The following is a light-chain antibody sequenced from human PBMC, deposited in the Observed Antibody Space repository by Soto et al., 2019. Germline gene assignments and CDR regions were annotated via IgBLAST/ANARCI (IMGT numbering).Light chain of an antibody. V-gene: IGLV2-14*01. CDR2: EVS. CDR1: SSDVGGYNY. J-gene: IGLJ2*01. CDR3: SSYTSSSTVGV. Sequence: QSALTQPASVSGSPGQSITISCTGTSSDVGGYNYVSWYQQHPGKAPKLMIYEVSNRPSGVSNRVSGSKSGNTASLTISGLQSEDEADYYCSSYTSSSTVGVFGGGTKLTVL.